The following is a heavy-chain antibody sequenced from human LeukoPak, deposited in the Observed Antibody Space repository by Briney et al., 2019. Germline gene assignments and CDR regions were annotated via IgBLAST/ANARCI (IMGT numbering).Heavy chain of an antibody. CDR1: GFSFSTYS. CDR2: IRGSGSVI. J-gene: IGHJ4*02. CDR3: AREGGYSYGPDC. Sequence: GGSLRLSCAASGFSFSTYSMNWVRQAPGKGLEWLSYIRGSGSVIFYAESVKGRFTVSRDNAKDSLYLQMNSLRAEDTAIYYCAREGGYSYGPDCWGQGTLVTVSS. V-gene: IGHV3-48*01. D-gene: IGHD5-18*01.